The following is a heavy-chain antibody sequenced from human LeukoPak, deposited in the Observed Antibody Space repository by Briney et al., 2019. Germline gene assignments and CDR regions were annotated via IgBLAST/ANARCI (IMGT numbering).Heavy chain of an antibody. V-gene: IGHV4-59*01. D-gene: IGHD6-13*01. Sequence: SETLPLTCTVSGGSISGYYWSWIRQPPGKGLEWIGYIYYSGSTSYSPSLKSRVTISVDTSKNQFSLKLSSVTAADTAVYYCAGGLIAAAGTRVDYWGQGTLVTVSS. CDR3: AGGLIAAAGTRVDY. J-gene: IGHJ4*02. CDR1: GGSISGYY. CDR2: IYYSGST.